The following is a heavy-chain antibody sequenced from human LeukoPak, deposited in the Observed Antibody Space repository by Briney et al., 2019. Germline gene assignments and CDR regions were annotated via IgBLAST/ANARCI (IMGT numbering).Heavy chain of an antibody. Sequence: SSVKVSCKASGGTFSSYTISWVRQAPGQGLEWMGRIIPILGIANYAQKFQGRVTITADKSTSTAYMELSSLRSEDTAVYYCARGPPGGWFGELSYDYWGQGTLVTVSS. J-gene: IGHJ4*02. CDR3: ARGPPGGWFGELSYDY. CDR2: IIPILGIA. V-gene: IGHV1-69*02. CDR1: GGTFSSYT. D-gene: IGHD3-10*01.